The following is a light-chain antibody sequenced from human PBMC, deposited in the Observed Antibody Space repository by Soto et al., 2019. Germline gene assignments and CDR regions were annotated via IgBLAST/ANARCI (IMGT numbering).Light chain of an antibody. Sequence: EIVLTQSPATLSLSPGERATLSCRASQSVSSYLAWYQQKPGQAPRLLIYDASNRATGIPARFSGSGSGTDFTLTSSSLEPEDFAVYYCQQRSNWPGLTFGGGTKVEIK. CDR2: DAS. J-gene: IGKJ4*01. CDR3: QQRSNWPGLT. V-gene: IGKV3-11*01. CDR1: QSVSSY.